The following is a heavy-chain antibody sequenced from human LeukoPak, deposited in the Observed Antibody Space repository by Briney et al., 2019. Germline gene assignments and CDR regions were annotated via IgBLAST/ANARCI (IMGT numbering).Heavy chain of an antibody. CDR3: ARMYSSSYYYYYGMDV. D-gene: IGHD6-6*01. Sequence: GESLKISCQDSGYSFTSYYMHWVRQAPGQGLEWMGIINPSGGSTSYAQKFQGRVTMTRDTSTSTVYMELSSLRSEDTAAYYCARMYSSSYYYYYGMDVWGQGTTVTVSS. V-gene: IGHV1-46*01. J-gene: IGHJ6*02. CDR1: GYSFTSYY. CDR2: INPSGGST.